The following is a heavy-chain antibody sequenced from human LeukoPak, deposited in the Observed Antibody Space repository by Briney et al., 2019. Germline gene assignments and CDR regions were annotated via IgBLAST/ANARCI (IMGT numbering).Heavy chain of an antibody. CDR2: ISYDGSNK. CDR1: GFTFSSYG. J-gene: IGHJ6*02. CDR3: AMTQNVDTAMVSRYYYYYGMDV. Sequence: GGSLRLSCAASGFTFSSYGMHWVRQAPGKGLEWVAVISYDGSNKYYADSVKGRFTISRDNSKNTLYLQMNSLRAEDTAVYYCAMTQNVDTAMVSRYYYYYGMDVWGQGTTVTVSS. V-gene: IGHV3-30*03. D-gene: IGHD5-18*01.